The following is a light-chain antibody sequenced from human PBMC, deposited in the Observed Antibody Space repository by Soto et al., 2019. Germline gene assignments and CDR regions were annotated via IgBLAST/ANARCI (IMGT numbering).Light chain of an antibody. CDR1: SSDVGSYNF. J-gene: IGLJ1*01. V-gene: IGLV2-23*03. Sequence: QSALTQPASVSGSPGQSITISCTGTSSDVGSYNFVSWYQQHPGNAPKLMIYEGTKRPSGVSNRFSGSKSGTTASLTISGLQAEDEADYYCCSYAGGSSFYVFATGTKVT. CDR2: EGT. CDR3: CSYAGGSSFYV.